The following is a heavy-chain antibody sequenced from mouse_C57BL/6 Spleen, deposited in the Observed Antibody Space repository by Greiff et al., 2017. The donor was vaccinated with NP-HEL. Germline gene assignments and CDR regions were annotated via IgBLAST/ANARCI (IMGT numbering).Heavy chain of an antibody. V-gene: IGHV5-17*01. J-gene: IGHJ4*01. CDR3: ARDRNYGSSKAMDY. CDR1: GFTFSDYG. Sequence: EVQVVESGGGLVKPGGSLKLSCAASGFTFSDYGMHWVRQAPEKGLEWVAYISSGSSTIYYADTVKGRFTISRDNAKNTLFLQMTSLRSEDTAMYYCARDRNYGSSKAMDYWGQGTSVTVSS. D-gene: IGHD1-1*01. CDR2: ISSGSSTI.